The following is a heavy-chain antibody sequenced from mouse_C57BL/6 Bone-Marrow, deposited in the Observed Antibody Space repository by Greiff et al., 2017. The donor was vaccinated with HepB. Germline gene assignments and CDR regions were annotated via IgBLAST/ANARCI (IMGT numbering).Heavy chain of an antibody. J-gene: IGHJ3*01. CDR2: IYPGDGDT. CDR1: GYAFSSYW. V-gene: IGHV1-80*01. Sequence: LQESGAELVKPGASVKISCKASGYAFSSYWMNWVKQRPGKGLEWIGQIYPGDGDTNYNGKFKGKATLTADKSSSTAYMQLSSLTSEDSAVYFCARSGDGNWAYWGQGTLVTVSA. CDR3: ARSGDGNWAY. D-gene: IGHD2-1*01.